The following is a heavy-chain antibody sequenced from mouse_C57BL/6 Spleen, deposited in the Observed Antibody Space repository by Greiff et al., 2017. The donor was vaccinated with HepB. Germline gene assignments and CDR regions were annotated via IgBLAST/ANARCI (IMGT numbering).Heavy chain of an antibody. V-gene: IGHV1-19*01. CDR3: ASCIFYRAMDY. Sequence: VQLQQSGPVLVKPGASVKMSCKASGYTFTDYYMNWVKQSHGKSLEWIGVINPYNGGTSYNQKFKGKATLTVDKSSSTAYMELNSLTSEDSAVYYCASCIFYRAMDYWGQGTSVTVSS. CDR1: GYTFTDYY. J-gene: IGHJ4*01. D-gene: IGHD2-3*01. CDR2: INPYNGGT.